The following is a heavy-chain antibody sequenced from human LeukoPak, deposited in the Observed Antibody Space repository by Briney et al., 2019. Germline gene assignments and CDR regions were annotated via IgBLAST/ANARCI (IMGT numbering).Heavy chain of an antibody. J-gene: IGHJ4*02. CDR2: VYFSGST. CDR1: GVSDITGDFS. CDR3: AAMTIVRAVPSDY. Sequence: PSETLSLTCVVSGVSDITGDFSWSWIRQPPGKGLEWLGYVYFSGSTYYNPALKSRVSISLDMSKRDFSLKLTSVTAADTAVYYCAAMTIVRAVPSDYWGQGALVTVSS. V-gene: IGHV4-30-4*07. D-gene: IGHD3-22*01.